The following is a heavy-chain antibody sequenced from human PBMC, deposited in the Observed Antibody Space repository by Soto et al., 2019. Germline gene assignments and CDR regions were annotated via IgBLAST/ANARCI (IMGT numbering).Heavy chain of an antibody. V-gene: IGHV3-53*01. D-gene: IGHD2-2*01. Sequence: PGGSLRLSCAASGFTVSSNYMSGVRQAPGKGLEWVSVIYSGGSTYYADSVKGRFTISRDNSKNTLYLQMNSLRAEDTAVYYCARVIFFQLLGDDYYVIDFWGQGTTVTVSS. CDR1: GFTVSSNY. J-gene: IGHJ6*02. CDR2: IYSGGST. CDR3: ARVIFFQLLGDDYYVIDF.